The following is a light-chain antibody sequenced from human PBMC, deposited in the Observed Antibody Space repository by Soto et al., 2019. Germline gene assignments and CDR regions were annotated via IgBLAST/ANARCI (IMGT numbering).Light chain of an antibody. CDR2: DVS. V-gene: IGLV2-14*03. Sequence: QSALTQPASVSGSPGQSITISCTGTSNDIGNYNYVSWYQQHPGEVPRLMIYDVSNRPSGVSNRFSGSKSGNTASLTISGLQAEDEAEYYCGSYTSDNTLVFGGGTKLTLL. CDR1: SNDIGNYNY. CDR3: GSYTSDNTLV. J-gene: IGLJ2*01.